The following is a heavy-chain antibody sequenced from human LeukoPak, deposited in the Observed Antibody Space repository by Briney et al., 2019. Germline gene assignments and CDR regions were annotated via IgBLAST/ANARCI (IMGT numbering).Heavy chain of an antibody. Sequence: PSETLSLTCTVSGGSISSYYWSWIRQPPGKGLEWIGYIYYSGITSYNPSLKSRVTISVDTSKNQFSLNLNSVTAADTAVYYCARAPELYYFDCWGQGTLVTVAS. CDR2: IYYSGIT. CDR1: GGSISSYY. CDR3: ARAPELYYFDC. J-gene: IGHJ4*02. V-gene: IGHV4-59*01. D-gene: IGHD3-10*01.